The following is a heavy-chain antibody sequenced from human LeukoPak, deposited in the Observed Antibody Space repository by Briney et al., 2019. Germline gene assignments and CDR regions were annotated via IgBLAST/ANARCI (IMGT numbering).Heavy chain of an antibody. D-gene: IGHD3-3*01. Sequence: GXXLRLSCAASGFTYSSYWMSWVRQAPGKGLEWGANIKQDGSEKYYVDSVKGRFTISRDNAKKSLYMQMNSLRDEDTALYFCARGLARFLEWLPGVNYFDYWGQGTLVTVSS. J-gene: IGHJ4*02. CDR2: IKQDGSEK. CDR1: GFTYSSYW. CDR3: ARGLARFLEWLPGVNYFDY. V-gene: IGHV3-7*03.